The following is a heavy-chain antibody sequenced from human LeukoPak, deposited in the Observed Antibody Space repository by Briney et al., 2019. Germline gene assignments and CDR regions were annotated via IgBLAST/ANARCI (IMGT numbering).Heavy chain of an antibody. D-gene: IGHD1-26*01. Sequence: GASVKVSCKASGYTFTGYYMHWVRQAPGQGLEWMGQINPNSGGTNYAQKFQGRVTMTRDTSISTAYMELSRLRSDDTAVYYCAGRVGATKGYYFDYWGQGTLVTVSS. J-gene: IGHJ4*02. CDR3: AGRVGATKGYYFDY. V-gene: IGHV1-2*06. CDR2: INPNSGGT. CDR1: GYTFTGYY.